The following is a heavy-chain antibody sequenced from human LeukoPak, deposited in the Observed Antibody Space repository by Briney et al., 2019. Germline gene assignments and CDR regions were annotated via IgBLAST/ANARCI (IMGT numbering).Heavy chain of an antibody. CDR1: GFTFSSYA. D-gene: IGHD3-3*01. CDR3: ARTRNFDFWSGFYY. J-gene: IGHJ4*02. CDR2: ISGSGGST. V-gene: IGHV3-23*01. Sequence: QSGGSLRLSCAASGFTFSSYAMSWVRQAPGEGLGWVSAISGSGGSTYYADSVKGRFTISRDNAKNSLYLQMNSLRAEDTAVYYCARTRNFDFWSGFYYWGQGTLVTVSS.